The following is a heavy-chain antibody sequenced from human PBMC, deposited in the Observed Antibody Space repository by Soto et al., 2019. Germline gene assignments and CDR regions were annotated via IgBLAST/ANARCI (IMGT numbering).Heavy chain of an antibody. CDR2: VSGNGAVT. Sequence: EVQLLDSGGGLAQPGGSLRLSCAASGFTFGNYDMNWVRQAPGKGLEWVSTVSGNGAVTYYADSVKGRFTISSDNSRSTLYLQMNNLRAEATAIYFCAKVPASLKTFDYWGQGTLVSVSS. J-gene: IGHJ4*02. V-gene: IGHV3-23*01. D-gene: IGHD2-2*01. CDR3: AKVPASLKTFDY. CDR1: GFTFGNYD.